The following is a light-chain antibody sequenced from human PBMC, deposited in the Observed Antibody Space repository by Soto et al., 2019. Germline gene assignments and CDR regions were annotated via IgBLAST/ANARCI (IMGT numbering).Light chain of an antibody. CDR1: SSDVGGYNY. J-gene: IGLJ1*01. V-gene: IGLV2-8*01. Sequence: QSALTQPPSASGSPGQSVTISCTGTSSDVGGYNYVSWYQQHPGKAPKLMIYEVSKRPSGVPDRFSGSKSDNTASLTVSGLQAEDEADYYCSSYAGSSNYVFGTGTKLTVL. CDR2: EVS. CDR3: SSYAGSSNYV.